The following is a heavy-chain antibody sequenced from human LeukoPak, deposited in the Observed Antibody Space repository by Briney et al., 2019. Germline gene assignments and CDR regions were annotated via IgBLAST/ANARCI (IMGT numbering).Heavy chain of an antibody. CDR1: GGSIIARTYY. D-gene: IGHD6-6*01. J-gene: IGHJ4*02. V-gene: IGHV4-61*01. Sequence: SETLSLTCNVSGGSIIARTYYWSWIRQPPGKGLEWIGYIYYSGSTNYNPSLKSRVTISVDTSKNQFSLKLSSVTAADTAVYYCARRLRSSSGHFDYWGQGTLVTVSS. CDR3: ARRLRSSSGHFDY. CDR2: IYYSGST.